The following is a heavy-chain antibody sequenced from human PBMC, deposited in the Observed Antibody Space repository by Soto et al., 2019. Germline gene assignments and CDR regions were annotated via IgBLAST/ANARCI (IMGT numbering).Heavy chain of an antibody. CDR3: ARRGAARSFYY. V-gene: IGHV4-34*01. J-gene: IGHJ4*02. CDR1: GGSFSGYY. Sequence: SETLSLTCAVYGGSFSGYYWSWIRQPPGKGLEWIGEINHSESTNYNQSLKSRVTISVDNYKNQLSLKLRSVTAADTAVYFCARRGAARSFYYWGQGTLVTVSS. D-gene: IGHD6-6*01. CDR2: INHSEST.